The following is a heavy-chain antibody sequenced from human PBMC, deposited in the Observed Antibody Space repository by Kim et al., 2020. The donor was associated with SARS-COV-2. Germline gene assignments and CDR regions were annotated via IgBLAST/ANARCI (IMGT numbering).Heavy chain of an antibody. CDR2: IGGASNYI. Sequence: GGSLRLSCAASGFDFGTHSMNWVRQAPGKGLEWVSSIGGASNYIYYADSVKGRFTISRDNAKNSLYLQMNSLRAEDTAVYYCARGGYCSSNRCYFYYY. CDR3: ARGGYCSSNRCYFYYY. D-gene: IGHD2-2*01. CDR1: GFDFGTHS. J-gene: IGHJ6*01. V-gene: IGHV3-21*01.